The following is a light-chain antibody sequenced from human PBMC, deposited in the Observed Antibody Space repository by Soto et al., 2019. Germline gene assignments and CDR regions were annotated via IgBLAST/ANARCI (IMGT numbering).Light chain of an antibody. CDR2: DAS. J-gene: IGKJ4*01. CDR1: QNVYNN. V-gene: IGKV3-15*01. CDR3: QQCRTGPLP. Sequence: EIVMTQSPATLSVSPGEGATLSCKASQNVYNNLAWYQQRPGQPPRLLIYDASTRATGISARFSGSGYGTEFTLTISSLQSEDFAVYFCQQCRTGPLPFGGGTKADIK.